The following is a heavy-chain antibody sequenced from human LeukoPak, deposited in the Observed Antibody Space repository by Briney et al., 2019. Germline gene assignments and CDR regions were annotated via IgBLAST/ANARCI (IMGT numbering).Heavy chain of an antibody. CDR2: IYSGGGT. CDR1: GFTVSSYY. V-gene: IGHV3-66*02. Sequence: PGGSLRLSCAASGFTVSSYYMSWARQAPGKGLEWVSVIYSGGGTYHADSVKGRFTISRDSSRNTLHLQMNSLRAEDTAVYYCARLYGGNSVGDYWGQGTLVTVSS. J-gene: IGHJ4*02. D-gene: IGHD4-23*01. CDR3: ARLYGGNSVGDY.